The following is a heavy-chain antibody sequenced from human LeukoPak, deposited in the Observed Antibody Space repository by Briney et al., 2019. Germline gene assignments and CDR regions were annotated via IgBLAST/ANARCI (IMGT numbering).Heavy chain of an antibody. CDR3: SRENGAFSPFGY. Sequence: SETLSLTCGVSGGSITSTNWWSWVRQPPGQGLEWIGEVSLSGLTNYNPSLSSRVIMALDTSKNHLSLHLTSVTAADTAVYYCSRENGAFSPFGYWGQGYLVAVLS. CDR1: GGSITSTNW. CDR2: VSLSGLT. D-gene: IGHD2-8*01. V-gene: IGHV4-4*02. J-gene: IGHJ4*02.